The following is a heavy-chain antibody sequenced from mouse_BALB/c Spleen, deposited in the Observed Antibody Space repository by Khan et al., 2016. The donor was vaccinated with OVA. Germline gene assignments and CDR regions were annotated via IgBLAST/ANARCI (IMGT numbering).Heavy chain of an antibody. Sequence: EVQLKESGPELVKPGASVKMSCKASGYTFTSYVMHWVKQKPGLGLEWIGYIYPFNDDTKYNEKFKGKATLTSDKSSNTAYMELSSLTSEDSAVYYGAPVGNYYVSFAYWGQGTLVTVSA. CDR3: APVGNYYVSFAY. CDR1: GYTFTSYV. J-gene: IGHJ3*01. CDR2: IYPFNDDT. D-gene: IGHD1-1*01. V-gene: IGHV1S136*01.